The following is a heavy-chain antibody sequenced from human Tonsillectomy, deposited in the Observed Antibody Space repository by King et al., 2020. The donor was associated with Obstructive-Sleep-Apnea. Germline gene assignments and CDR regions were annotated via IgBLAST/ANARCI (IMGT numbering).Heavy chain of an antibody. J-gene: IGHJ4*02. CDR3: ARAYTTYFDY. CDR2: IKQDGSEK. V-gene: IGHV3-7*01. CDR1: RFTFSNYW. Sequence: QLVESGGGLVQPGGSLRLSCAASRFTFSNYWMNWVRQAPGQGLEWGANIKQDGSEKYYVDSVKGRFTISRDNAKNSLYLQMNSLRAEDTAVYYCARAYTTYFDYWGQGTLVTVSS. D-gene: IGHD1-1*01.